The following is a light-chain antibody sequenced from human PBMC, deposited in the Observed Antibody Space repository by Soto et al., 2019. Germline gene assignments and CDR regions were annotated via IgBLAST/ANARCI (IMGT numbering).Light chain of an antibody. J-gene: IGKJ2*01. CDR2: KVS. CDR3: MQGTHWPYT. CDR1: QSLVYSDGFTY. Sequence: VVMTQSPVSLPVTLGQPAYIPCRSDQSLVYSDGFTYLNWFHQRPGQSPRRLIYKVSKRDSGVPDRISGSGSDSDFTLRIRRVEAQDVGIYYCMQGTHWPYTFGQGTKVDI. V-gene: IGKV2-30*01.